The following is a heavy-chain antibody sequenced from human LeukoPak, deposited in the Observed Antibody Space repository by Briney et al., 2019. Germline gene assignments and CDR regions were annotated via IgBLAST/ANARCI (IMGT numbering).Heavy chain of an antibody. CDR2: ISSSSSTI. CDR3: ARDHSGGGSIWYHYYYYYMDV. J-gene: IGHJ6*03. CDR1: GFTFSSHS. Sequence: GGSLRLSCAEPGFTFSSHSMNWVRQAPGKGRERVSYISSSSSTIYYADSVKGRFTISRDNAKNSLYLQRNSLRAEDTAVYYCARDHSGGGSIWYHYYYYYMDVWGKGTTVTVSS. D-gene: IGHD6-13*01. V-gene: IGHV3-48*01.